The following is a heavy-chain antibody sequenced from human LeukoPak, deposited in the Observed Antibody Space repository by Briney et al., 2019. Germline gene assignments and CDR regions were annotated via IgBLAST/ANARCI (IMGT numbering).Heavy chain of an antibody. V-gene: IGHV3-30*02. D-gene: IGHD2-8*02. CDR1: GFTFRNYG. CDR3: AKDPGASVSGFYMDV. CDR2: IWSDGNNR. J-gene: IGHJ6*03. Sequence: GGSLRLSCAASGFTFRNYGMHWVRQATGKGLGWVSFIWSDGNNRFYADSVKGRFTISRDNSKNMLYLQMDTLRAEDTALYYCAKDPGASVSGFYMDVWGKGTTVIVSS.